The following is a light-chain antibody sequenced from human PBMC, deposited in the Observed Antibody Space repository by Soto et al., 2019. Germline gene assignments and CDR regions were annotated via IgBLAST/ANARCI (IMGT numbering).Light chain of an antibody. CDR3: LQDINYPWT. CDR2: AAS. J-gene: IGKJ1*01. CDR1: QSISTY. V-gene: IGKV1-6*01. Sequence: IQMTQSPSSLSASVGDRVTITCRASQSISTYLNWYQHKPGTAPKLLIYAASSLQSGVPPRFSGSGSGTDFTLAISSLQPEDSATYYCLQDINYPWTFGQGTKVDIK.